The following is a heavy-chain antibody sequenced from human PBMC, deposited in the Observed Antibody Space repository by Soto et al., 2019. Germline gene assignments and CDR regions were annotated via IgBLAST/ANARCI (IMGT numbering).Heavy chain of an antibody. CDR3: ARDRTGKGITHGAFDI. V-gene: IGHV3-30-3*01. J-gene: IGHJ3*02. CDR1: GFTFSSYA. CDR2: ISYDGSNK. Sequence: QPGGSLRLSCAASGFTFSSYAMHWVRQAPGKGLEWVAVISYDGSNKYYADSVKGRFTISRDNSKNTLYLQMNSLRAEDTTVYYCARDRTGKGITHGAFDIWGQGTMVTVSS. D-gene: IGHD3-10*01.